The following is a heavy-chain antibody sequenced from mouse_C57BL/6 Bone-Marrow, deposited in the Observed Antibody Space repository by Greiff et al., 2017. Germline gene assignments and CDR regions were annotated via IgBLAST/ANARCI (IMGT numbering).Heavy chain of an antibody. Sequence: QVQLQQSGAELARPGASVKLSCKASGYTFTSYGISWVKQRTGQGLEWIGEIYPRSGNTYYNEKFKGKATLTADKSSSTAYMELRSLTSEDSAVYFCARPYGSSYDYYAMDYWGQGTSVTVSS. CDR1: GYTFTSYG. V-gene: IGHV1-81*01. J-gene: IGHJ4*01. CDR2: IYPRSGNT. D-gene: IGHD1-1*01. CDR3: ARPYGSSYDYYAMDY.